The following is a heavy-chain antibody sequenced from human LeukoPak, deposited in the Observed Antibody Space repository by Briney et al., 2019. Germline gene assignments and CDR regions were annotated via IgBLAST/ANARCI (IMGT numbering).Heavy chain of an antibody. CDR3: ARDGVRDGLYFDY. CDR1: GFTFSSYG. Sequence: GGSLRLSCVASGFTFSSYGMHWVRQAPGKGLEWVSFIRYDGSNKYYADSVKGRLTISRDNSKNTLYLQMNSLRAEDTAVYYCARDGVRDGLYFDYWGQGTLVTVSS. V-gene: IGHV3-30*02. CDR2: IRYDGSNK. D-gene: IGHD5-24*01. J-gene: IGHJ4*02.